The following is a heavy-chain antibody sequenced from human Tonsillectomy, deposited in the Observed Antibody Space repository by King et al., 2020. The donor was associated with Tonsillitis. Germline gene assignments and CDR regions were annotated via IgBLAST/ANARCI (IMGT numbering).Heavy chain of an antibody. CDR1: GGSISSSSYY. V-gene: IGHV4-39*01. CDR2: IYYSGST. Sequence: QLQESGPGLVKPSETLSLTCTVSGGSISSSSYYWGWIRQPPGKGLEWIGSIYYSGSTYYNPSLKSRVTISVDTSKSQFSLKLSSVTAADTAVYYCAEEIAVAGNPTDYWGQGTLVTVSS. D-gene: IGHD6-19*01. J-gene: IGHJ4*02. CDR3: AEEIAVAGNPTDY.